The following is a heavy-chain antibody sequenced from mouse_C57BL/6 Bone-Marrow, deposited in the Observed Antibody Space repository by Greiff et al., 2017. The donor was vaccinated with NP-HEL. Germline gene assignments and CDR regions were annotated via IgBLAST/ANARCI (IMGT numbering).Heavy chain of an antibody. CDR2: IDPENGDT. J-gene: IGHJ4*01. CDR3: TTGVSSPYAMDY. Sequence: VHVKQSGAELVRPGASVKLSCTVSGFNIKDDYMHWVKQRPEQGLEWIGWIDPENGDTEYASKFQGKATITADTSSNTAYLQLSSLTSEDTAVYYCTTGVSSPYAMDYWGQGTSVTVSS. CDR1: GFNIKDDY. V-gene: IGHV14-4*01. D-gene: IGHD1-1*01.